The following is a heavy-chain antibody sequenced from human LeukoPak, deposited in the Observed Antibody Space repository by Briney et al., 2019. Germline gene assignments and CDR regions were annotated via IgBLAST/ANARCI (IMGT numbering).Heavy chain of an antibody. CDR2: IYYSGST. CDR3: ARAEGYGGNSDYYYYMDV. CDR1: GGSISSSSYY. V-gene: IGHV4-39*07. J-gene: IGHJ6*03. D-gene: IGHD4-23*01. Sequence: SETLSLTCTVSGGSISSSSYYWGWIRQPPGKGLEWIGSIYYSGSTYYNPSLKSRVTISVDTSKNQFSLKLSSVTAADTAVYYCARAEGYGGNSDYYYYMDVWGKGTTVTVSS.